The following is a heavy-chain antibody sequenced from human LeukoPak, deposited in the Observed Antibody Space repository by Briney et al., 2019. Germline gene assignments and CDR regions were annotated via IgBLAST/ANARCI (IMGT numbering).Heavy chain of an antibody. CDR1: GFIFNNYI. V-gene: IGHV3-21*01. CDR2: ITGSGSFV. D-gene: IGHD6-6*01. J-gene: IGHJ5*02. CDR3: ARDSSGPWFDP. Sequence: PGGSLRLSCAVSGFIFNNYIMNWVRQAPGKGREWVSSITGSGSFVYYADSVKGGFTISRDNAKNSLFLQMNSLRAEDTAVYYCARDSSGPWFDPWGQGTLVTVSS.